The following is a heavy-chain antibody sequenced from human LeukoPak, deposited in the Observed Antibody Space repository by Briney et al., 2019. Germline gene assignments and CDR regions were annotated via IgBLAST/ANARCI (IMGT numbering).Heavy chain of an antibody. V-gene: IGHV3-9*01. CDR3: AKGQDDFWSGYWY. CDR1: GFTFDDYA. J-gene: IGHJ4*02. CDR2: ISWNSGSI. D-gene: IGHD3-3*01. Sequence: PGRSLRLSCAASGFTFDDYAMHWVRQAPGKGLEWVSGISWNSGSIGYADSVKGRFTISRDNAKNSLYLQMSSLRAEDTALYYCAKGQDDFWSGYWYWGQGTLVTVSS.